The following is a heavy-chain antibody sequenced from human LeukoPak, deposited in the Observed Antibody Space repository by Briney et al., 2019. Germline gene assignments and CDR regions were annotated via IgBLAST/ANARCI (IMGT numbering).Heavy chain of an antibody. CDR3: ASNKGQWLFSD. V-gene: IGHV4-59*08. D-gene: IGHD6-19*01. J-gene: IGHJ4*02. Sequence: SETLSLTCTVSGGPISSYYWNWIRQPPGKGLEWIGNIYYSGSTNYNPSLKSRVTISVDTSKNQFSLRLSSVTAADTAVYYCASNKGQWLFSDWGQGTLVTVSS. CDR2: IYYSGST. CDR1: GGPISSYY.